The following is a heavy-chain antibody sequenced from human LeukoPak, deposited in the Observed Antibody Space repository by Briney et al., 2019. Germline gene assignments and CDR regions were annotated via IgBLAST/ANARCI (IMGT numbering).Heavy chain of an antibody. CDR3: ARQRRFGEPWYFDY. CDR1: GGSISSFY. Sequence: PSETLSLTCTVSGGSISSFYWGWIRQPPGKGLEWIGYIYNSGSTDYNPSLKSRVTISVDTSKNQFSLKLSSVTAADTALYYCARQRRFGEPWYFDYWGQGTLVTVSS. V-gene: IGHV4-59*08. J-gene: IGHJ4*02. D-gene: IGHD3-10*01. CDR2: IYNSGST.